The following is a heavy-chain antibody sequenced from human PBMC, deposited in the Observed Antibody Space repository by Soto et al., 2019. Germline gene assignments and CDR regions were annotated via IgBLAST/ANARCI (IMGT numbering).Heavy chain of an antibody. D-gene: IGHD3-22*01. Sequence: EVQLLESGGGLVQPGGSLTLSCAASGFTFSSYAMSWVRQAPGKGLEWVSSISGHGSETYYVDSVKGRFTISRDNSIDTLFLHLNSLRAEDTAVYYCAKDRLSSGSGVRFDPWGQGTLVIVSS. CDR1: GFTFSSYA. V-gene: IGHV3-23*01. CDR3: AKDRLSSGSGVRFDP. J-gene: IGHJ5*02. CDR2: ISGHGSET.